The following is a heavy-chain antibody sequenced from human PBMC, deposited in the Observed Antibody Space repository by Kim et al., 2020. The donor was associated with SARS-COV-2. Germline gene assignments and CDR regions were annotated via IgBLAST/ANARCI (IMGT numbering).Heavy chain of an antibody. Sequence: GGSLRLSCAASGFTFSSYGMHWVRQAPGKGLEWVAVISYDGSNKYYADSVKGRFTISRDNSKNTLYLQMNSLRAEDTAVYYCAKDRLGYYDSSGNAFDYWGQGTLVT. J-gene: IGHJ4*02. CDR1: GFTFSSYG. CDR2: ISYDGSNK. D-gene: IGHD3-22*01. V-gene: IGHV3-30*18. CDR3: AKDRLGYYDSSGNAFDY.